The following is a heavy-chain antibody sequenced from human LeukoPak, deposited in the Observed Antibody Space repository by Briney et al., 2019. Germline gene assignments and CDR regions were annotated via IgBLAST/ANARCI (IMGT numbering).Heavy chain of an antibody. CDR3: ASDQDGNLDY. CDR2: IWYDGSKK. Sequence: GGSLRLSCAASGFTFSSYGMHWVRQAPGKGLEWVAVIWYDGSKKYYADSVKGRFTISRDNSKNTLYLQMNSLRAEDTAVYYCASDQDGNLDYWGQGTLLTVSS. CDR1: GFTFSSYG. V-gene: IGHV3-33*01. J-gene: IGHJ4*02. D-gene: IGHD4-23*01.